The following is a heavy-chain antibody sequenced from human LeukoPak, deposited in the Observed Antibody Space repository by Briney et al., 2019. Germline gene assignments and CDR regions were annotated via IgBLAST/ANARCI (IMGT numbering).Heavy chain of an antibody. CDR1: GATFSSYA. V-gene: IGHV1-69*13. CDR2: IIPIFGTA. D-gene: IGHD2-15*01. Sequence: SVKVSCKASGATFSSYAISWVRQAPGQGLEWMGGIIPIFGTANYAQKFQGRVTITADESTSTAYMELSSLRSEDTAVYYCARGIVVVAATLYYYYGMDVWGKGTTVTVSS. J-gene: IGHJ6*04. CDR3: ARGIVVVAATLYYYYGMDV.